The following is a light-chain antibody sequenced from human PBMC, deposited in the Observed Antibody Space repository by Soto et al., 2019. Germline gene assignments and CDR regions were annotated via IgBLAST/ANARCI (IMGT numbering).Light chain of an antibody. CDR2: DAS. CDR1: QSVSSSY. J-gene: IGKJ2*01. V-gene: IGKV3-20*01. CDR3: QQYGRSPYT. Sequence: EIVLTQSPGTLSLSPGERATLSCRASQSVSSSYLAWHQQKPGQAPRLLIYDASSRATGIPDRFSGSGSGTDFTLTISRLEPDDFAVYYCQQYGRSPYTFGQGTKLEIK.